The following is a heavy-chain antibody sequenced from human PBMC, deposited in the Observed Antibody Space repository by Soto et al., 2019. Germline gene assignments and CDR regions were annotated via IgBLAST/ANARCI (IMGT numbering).Heavy chain of an antibody. CDR1: GGSISSYY. J-gene: IGHJ5*02. CDR3: ARSPTSMATIAL. V-gene: IGHV4-59*01. CDR2: IYYSGST. Sequence: SETLSLTCTVSGGSISSYYWSWIRQPPGKGLEWIGYIYYSGSTNYNPSLKSRVTISVDTSKNQFSLKLSSVTAADTAVYYCARSPTSMATIALWGQGTLVTVSS. D-gene: IGHD5-12*01.